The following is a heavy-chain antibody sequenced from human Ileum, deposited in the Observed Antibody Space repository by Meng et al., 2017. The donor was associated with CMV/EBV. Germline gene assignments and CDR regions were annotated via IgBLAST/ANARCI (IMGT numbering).Heavy chain of an antibody. V-gene: IGHV3-23*01. D-gene: IGHD2-15*01. J-gene: IGHJ5*02. Sequence: TFNSDAMTWVRQAPGKGLEWVSSIRGGGFDTAYADSVKGRFSISRDNSQDTLYLQMDSLRVEDTAIYYCAKGTNDPFCTRGSCFSGGPWGQGTLVTVSS. CDR3: AKGTNDPFCTRGSCFSGGP. CDR2: IRGGGFDT. CDR1: TFNSDA.